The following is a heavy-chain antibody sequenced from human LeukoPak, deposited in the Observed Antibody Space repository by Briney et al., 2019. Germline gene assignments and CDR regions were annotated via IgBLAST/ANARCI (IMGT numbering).Heavy chain of an antibody. CDR1: GFTFSSYA. CDR3: ASAGDSSGSLFDY. J-gene: IGHJ4*02. Sequence: GGSLRLSCAASGFTFSSYAMSWVRQAPGKGLEWVSAISGSGGSIYYADSVKGRFTISRDNSKNTLYLQMNSLRAEDTAVYYCASAGDSSGSLFDYWGQGTLVTVSS. V-gene: IGHV3-23*01. CDR2: ISGSGGSI. D-gene: IGHD3-22*01.